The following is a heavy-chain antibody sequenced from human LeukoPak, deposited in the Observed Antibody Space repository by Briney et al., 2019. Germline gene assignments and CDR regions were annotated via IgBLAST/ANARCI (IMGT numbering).Heavy chain of an antibody. CDR3: ARVHVNWYLDL. Sequence: GGSLRLSCAASGFSFSNYWMHWVRQAPGKGLVWVSRINSDGSSTIYAESVKGRSTISRDNAKNTLYLQMNSLRVEDTAVYYCARVHVNWYLDLWGRGTLVTVS. CDR1: GFSFSNYW. D-gene: IGHD3-16*01. J-gene: IGHJ2*01. CDR2: INSDGSST. V-gene: IGHV3-74*01.